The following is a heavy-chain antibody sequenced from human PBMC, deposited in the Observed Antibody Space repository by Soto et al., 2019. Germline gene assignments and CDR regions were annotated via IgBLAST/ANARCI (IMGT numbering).Heavy chain of an antibody. V-gene: IGHV3-23*01. D-gene: IGHD3-10*01. CDR3: ASRAIWFGELSSDY. J-gene: IGHJ4*02. CDR1: GFTFSSYA. CDR2: ISGSGGST. Sequence: PGGSLRLSCAASGFTFSSYAMSWVRQAPGKGLEWVSAISGSGGSTYYADSVKGRFTISRDNSKNTLYLQMNSLRAEDTAVYYCASRAIWFGELSSDYWGQGTLVTVSS.